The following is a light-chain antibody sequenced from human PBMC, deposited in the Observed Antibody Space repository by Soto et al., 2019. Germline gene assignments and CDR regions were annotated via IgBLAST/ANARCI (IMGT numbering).Light chain of an antibody. CDR2: DAS. J-gene: IGKJ3*01. Sequence: EIVLTQSPATLSLSPGERATLSCRASQSVSSYLAWYQQKPGQAPRLLIYDASNRATGIPARFSGSGSGTDFTLTISSREPEDFAVYYCQQRSNWPGFGPGTKVDIK. CDR3: QQRSNWPG. V-gene: IGKV3-11*01. CDR1: QSVSSY.